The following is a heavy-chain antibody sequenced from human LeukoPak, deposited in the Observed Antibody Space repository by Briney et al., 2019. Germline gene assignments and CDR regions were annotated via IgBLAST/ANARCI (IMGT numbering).Heavy chain of an antibody. CDR2: IRYDGSNK. J-gene: IGHJ3*02. D-gene: IGHD3-16*01. Sequence: GGSLRLSCAASGFTFSSYGMHWFRQAPGKGLEWVAFIRYDGSNKYYADSVKGRFTISRDNSKNTLYLQMNSLRAEDTAVYYCAKDLGDAFDIWGQGTMVAVSS. CDR1: GFTFSSYG. V-gene: IGHV3-30*02. CDR3: AKDLGDAFDI.